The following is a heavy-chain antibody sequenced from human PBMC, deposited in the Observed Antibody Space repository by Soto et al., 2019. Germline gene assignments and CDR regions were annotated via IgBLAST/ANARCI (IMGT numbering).Heavy chain of an antibody. D-gene: IGHD3-10*01. CDR3: VYGYYFDY. V-gene: IGHV3-48*03. CDR2: ISSSGSTI. CDR1: GFTFRSYE. J-gene: IGHJ4*02. Sequence: PGGSLRLSCAASGFTFRSYEMNWVRQAAGKGLEWVSFISSSGSTIYYAGSVKGRFTISRDNAKNSLYLQMNSLRAEDTAVYYCVYGYYFDYWGQGTLVTVSS.